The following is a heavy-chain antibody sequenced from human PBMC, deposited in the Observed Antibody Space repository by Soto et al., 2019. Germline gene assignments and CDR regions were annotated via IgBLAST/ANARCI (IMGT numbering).Heavy chain of an antibody. D-gene: IGHD2-15*01. CDR1: GYSFTSYW. CDR3: ARRYCSGGSCYSNWFDP. J-gene: IGHJ5*02. CDR2: IYPGDSDT. V-gene: IGHV5-51*01. Sequence: GECLKSSGKGSGYSFTSYWIGWVRQMPGKGLEWTGIIYPGDSDTRYSPSFQGQVTISADKSISTAYLQWSSLKASDTAMYYCARRYCSGGSCYSNWFDPWGQGTLVTVSS.